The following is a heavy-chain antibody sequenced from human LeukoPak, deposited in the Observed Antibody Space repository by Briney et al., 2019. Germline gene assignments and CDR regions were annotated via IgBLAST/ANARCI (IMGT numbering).Heavy chain of an antibody. D-gene: IGHD6-6*01. CDR1: GGSISSYY. J-gene: IGHJ5*02. V-gene: IGHV4-4*07. CDR3: ARVWYSSSSGWFDP. CDR2: IYTSGST. Sequence: SETLFLTCTVSGGSISSYYWSWIRQPAGKGLEWIGRIYTSGSTNYNPSLKSRVTMSVDTSKNQFSLKLSSVTAADTAVYYCARVWYSSSSGWFDPWGQGTLVTVSS.